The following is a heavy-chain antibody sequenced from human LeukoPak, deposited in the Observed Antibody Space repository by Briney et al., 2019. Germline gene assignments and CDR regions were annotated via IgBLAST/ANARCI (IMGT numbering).Heavy chain of an antibody. CDR2: IYYSGST. V-gene: IGHV4-59*08. Sequence: SETLSLTCTVSGGSISSYYWSWIRQPPGKGLEWIGYIYYSGSTNYNPSLKSRVTISVDTSKNQISLKLSSVTAAETAVYYCARHSSSWFDYGGQGTLVTVSS. D-gene: IGHD6-13*01. CDR1: GGSISSYY. CDR3: ARHSSSWFDY. J-gene: IGHJ4*02.